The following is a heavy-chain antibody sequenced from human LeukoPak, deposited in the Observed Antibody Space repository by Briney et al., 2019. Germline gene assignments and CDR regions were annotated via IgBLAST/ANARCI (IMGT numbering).Heavy chain of an antibody. CDR1: GYTFTSYA. Sequence: ASMKVSCKASGYTFTSYAMHWVRQAPGQRLEWMGWINAGNGNTKYSQKFQGRVTITRDTSASTAYMELSSLRSEDTAVYYCARDELWFGELLSVWGQGTLVTVSS. V-gene: IGHV1-3*01. CDR2: INAGNGNT. CDR3: ARDELWFGELLSV. J-gene: IGHJ4*02. D-gene: IGHD3-10*01.